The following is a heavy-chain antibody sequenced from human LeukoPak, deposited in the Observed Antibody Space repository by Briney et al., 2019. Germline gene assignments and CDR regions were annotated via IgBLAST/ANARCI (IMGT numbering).Heavy chain of an antibody. J-gene: IGHJ2*01. V-gene: IGHV3-23*01. CDR1: GFTFSSYA. D-gene: IGHD6-19*01. CDR2: ISGSGGST. CDR3: AKVPGIAVAGVYWYFDL. Sequence: HPGGSLRLSGAASGFTFSSYAMSWVRQAPGKGLEWVSAISGSGGSTYYADSVKGRFTISRDNSKNTLYLQMNSLRAEDTAVYYCAKVPGIAVAGVYWYFDLWGRGTLVTVSS.